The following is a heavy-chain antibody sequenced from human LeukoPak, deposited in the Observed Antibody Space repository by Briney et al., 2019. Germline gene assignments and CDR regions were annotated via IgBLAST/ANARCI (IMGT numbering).Heavy chain of an antibody. Sequence: GGSLRLSCAATGFTFGDYAMHWVRQAPGKGLEWVSAISGSGGSTYYADSVKGRFTISRDNSQNTLYLQMDSLRAEDTAVYFCAKGYCSSTSCYIGFDYWGQGTLVTVSS. D-gene: IGHD2-2*02. V-gene: IGHV3-23*01. CDR1: GFTFGDYA. CDR3: AKGYCSSTSCYIGFDY. CDR2: ISGSGGST. J-gene: IGHJ4*02.